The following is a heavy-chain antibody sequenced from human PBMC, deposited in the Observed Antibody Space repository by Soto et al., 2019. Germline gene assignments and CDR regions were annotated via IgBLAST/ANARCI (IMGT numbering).Heavy chain of an antibody. CDR1: GFTFDSYT. D-gene: IGHD6-13*01. Sequence: EVQLVESGGGLVKPGGSLRLSCAASGFTFDSYTMNWVRQAPGKGLEWVSSIGPSSNAIYYADSVKGRFTISRDNAKNSLYLQMNSLRGEDTAVYHCANGGTAAGTIGYWGQGTLVTVSS. CDR2: IGPSSNAI. J-gene: IGHJ4*02. CDR3: ANGGTAAGTIGY. V-gene: IGHV3-21*01.